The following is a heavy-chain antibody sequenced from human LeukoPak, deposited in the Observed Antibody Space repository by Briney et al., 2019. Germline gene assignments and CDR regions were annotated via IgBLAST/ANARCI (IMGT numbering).Heavy chain of an antibody. CDR2: ISYDGSKK. CDR1: GFTFSTYA. V-gene: IGHV3-30*04. J-gene: IGHJ4*02. D-gene: IGHD3-9*01. Sequence: PGRSLRLSCAASGFTFSTYAMHWVRQAPGKGLEWVAAISYDGSKKHYADSVKGRFTISRDNSKNTLYLQMNSLRAEDTAVYYCARELVFDWASDYWGQGTLVTVSS. CDR3: ARELVFDWASDY.